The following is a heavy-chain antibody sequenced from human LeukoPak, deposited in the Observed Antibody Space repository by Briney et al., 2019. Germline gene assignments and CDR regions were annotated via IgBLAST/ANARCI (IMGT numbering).Heavy chain of an antibody. D-gene: IGHD3-22*01. J-gene: IGHJ3*02. CDR1: GFTFSSYA. V-gene: IGHV3-30-3*01. CDR3: ARAGYDSSGGAFDI. Sequence: PGRSLRLSCAASGFTFSSYAMHWVRQAPGKGLEWVAVISYDGSNKYYADSVKGRFTISRDNSKNTLYLQMNSLRAEDTAVYYCARAGYDSSGGAFDIWGQGTMVTVSS. CDR2: ISYDGSNK.